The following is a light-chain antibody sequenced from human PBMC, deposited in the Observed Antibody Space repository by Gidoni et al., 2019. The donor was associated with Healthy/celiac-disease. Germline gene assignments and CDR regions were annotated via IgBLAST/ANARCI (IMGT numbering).Light chain of an antibody. CDR3: MQALQTPRT. V-gene: IGKV2-28*01. CDR1: QSLLHSNGYNY. CDR2: LGS. J-gene: IGKJ3*01. Sequence: DIVMTQFPLSLPVTPGEPAPISCRSSQSLLHSNGYNYLDWYLQKPGQSPQLLIYLGSNRASGVHDRFSGSGSGTDFTLKISKVEAEDVGVYYCMQALQTPRTFGPGTKVDIK.